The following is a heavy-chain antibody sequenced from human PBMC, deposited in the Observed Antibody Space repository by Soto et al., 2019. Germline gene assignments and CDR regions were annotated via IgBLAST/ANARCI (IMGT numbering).Heavy chain of an antibody. D-gene: IGHD6-13*01. J-gene: IGHJ3*02. CDR2: ISGSGGST. CDR1: GFTFSSYA. V-gene: IGHV3-23*01. Sequence: GGSRRLSCGASGFTFSSYAMSWVRQAPGKGLEWVSAISGSGGSTYYADSVKGRFTISRDNSKNTLYLQMNSLRAEDTAVYYCAKIPIAAAGTDAFDIWGQGTMVTVSS. CDR3: AKIPIAAAGTDAFDI.